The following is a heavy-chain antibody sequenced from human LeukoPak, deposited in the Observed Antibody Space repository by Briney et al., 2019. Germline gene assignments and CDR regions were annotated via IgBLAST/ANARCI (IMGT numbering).Heavy chain of an antibody. CDR2: IYYSGST. CDR3: ARRDSSSTYYYYYMDV. D-gene: IGHD6-6*01. Sequence: KPSETLSLTRTVSGGSISSYYWSWIRQPPGKGLEWIGYIYYSGSTNYNPSLKSRVTISVDTSKNQFSLKLSSVTAADTAVYYCARRDSSSTYYYYYMDVWGKGTTVTVSS. J-gene: IGHJ6*03. CDR1: GGSISSYY. V-gene: IGHV4-59*12.